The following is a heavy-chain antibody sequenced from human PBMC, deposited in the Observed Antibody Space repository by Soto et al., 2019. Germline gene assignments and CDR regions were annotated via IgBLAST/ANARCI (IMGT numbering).Heavy chain of an antibody. Sequence: SETLSLTCAVYGGSFSGYYWSWIRQPPGKGLEWIGEINHSGSTNYNPSLKSRVTISVDTSKNQFSLKLSSVTAADTAVYYCARGGSCSGGSCYPVDYWGQGTLVTVSS. CDR2: INHSGST. V-gene: IGHV4-34*01. J-gene: IGHJ4*02. D-gene: IGHD2-15*01. CDR3: ARGGSCSGGSCYPVDY. CDR1: GGSFSGYY.